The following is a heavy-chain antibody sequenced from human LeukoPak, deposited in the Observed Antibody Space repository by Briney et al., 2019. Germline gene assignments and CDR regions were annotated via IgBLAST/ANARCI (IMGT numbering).Heavy chain of an antibody. J-gene: IGHJ6*02. Sequence: SETLSLTCTVPGDSIRSYYWSWIRQPPGKGLEWIGHIYYSGSTNYNPSLKSRVTISVDTSRNQFSLKLSSVTAADTAVYYCARDRVGYDFWSGYYISGDYGLDVWGQGTTVTVSS. V-gene: IGHV4-59*01. CDR3: ARDRVGYDFWSGYYISGDYGLDV. CDR1: GDSIRSYY. D-gene: IGHD3-3*01. CDR2: IYYSGST.